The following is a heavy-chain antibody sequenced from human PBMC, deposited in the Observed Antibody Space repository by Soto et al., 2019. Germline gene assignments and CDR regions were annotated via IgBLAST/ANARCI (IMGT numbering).Heavy chain of an antibody. Sequence: PSETLSLTCTVSGGSSSSGGYYWSWIRQHPGKGLEWIGYIYYSGSTYYNPSLKSRVTISVDTSKNQFSLKLSSVTAADTAVYYCARMAHSSPDNGPYSLWGMDVWGQGTTVTVSS. D-gene: IGHD1-20*01. V-gene: IGHV4-31*03. CDR1: GGSSSSGGYY. J-gene: IGHJ6*02. CDR2: IYYSGST. CDR3: ARMAHSSPDNGPYSLWGMDV.